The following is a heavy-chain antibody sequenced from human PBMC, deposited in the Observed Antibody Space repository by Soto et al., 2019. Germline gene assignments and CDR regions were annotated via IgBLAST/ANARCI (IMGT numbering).Heavy chain of an antibody. CDR2: ISYDGSNK. J-gene: IGHJ6*02. CDR1: GFTFSSYG. CDR3: AKGNHQWLVDPDGMDV. V-gene: IGHV3-30*18. D-gene: IGHD6-19*01. Sequence: PGGSLRLSCAASGFTFSSYGMHWVRQAPGKGLEWVAVISYDGSNKYYADSVKGRFTISRDNSKNTLYLQMNSLRAEDTAVYYCAKGNHQWLVDPDGMDVWGQGTTVTVSS.